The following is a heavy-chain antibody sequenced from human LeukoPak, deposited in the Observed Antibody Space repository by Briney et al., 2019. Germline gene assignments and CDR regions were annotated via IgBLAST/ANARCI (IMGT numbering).Heavy chain of an antibody. D-gene: IGHD6-13*01. CDR3: ARQQRGAFDY. CDR2: TYYRSKWYN. J-gene: IGHJ4*02. CDR1: GDSVSSNTPA. V-gene: IGHV6-1*01. Sequence: SQTLSLTCAISGDSVSSNTPAWNWIRQSPSRGLEWLGRTYYRSKWYNDYAVSVRSPITINPDTAKNQFSLQLNSVTPEDTAVYYCARQQRGAFDYWGQGTLVTVSS.